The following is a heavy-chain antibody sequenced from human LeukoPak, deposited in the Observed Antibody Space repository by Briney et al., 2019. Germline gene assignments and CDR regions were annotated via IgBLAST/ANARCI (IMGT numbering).Heavy chain of an antibody. J-gene: IGHJ4*02. CDR2: ISSSSSYI. V-gene: IGHV3-21*01. CDR1: GFTFSSYS. D-gene: IGHD1-1*01. Sequence: GGSLRLSCAASGFTFSSYSMNWVRQAPGKGLEWVSSISSSSSYIYYADSVKGRLTISRDNAKNSLYLQMNSLRAEDTAVYYCARETNWNLDYWGQGTLVTVSS. CDR3: ARETNWNLDY.